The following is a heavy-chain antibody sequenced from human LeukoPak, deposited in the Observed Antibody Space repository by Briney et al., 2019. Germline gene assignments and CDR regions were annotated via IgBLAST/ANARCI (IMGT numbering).Heavy chain of an antibody. CDR2: IYYSGST. D-gene: IGHD3-22*01. CDR1: GGSISSYY. CDR3: ARRGYYYDSLYWYFDL. Sequence: SETLSLTCTVSGGSISSYYWSWIRQPPGKGLEWIGYIYYSGSTNYNPSLKSRVTISVDTSKNQFSLKLISVTAADTAVYYCARRGYYYDSLYWYFDLWGRGTLVTVSS. J-gene: IGHJ2*01. V-gene: IGHV4-59*08.